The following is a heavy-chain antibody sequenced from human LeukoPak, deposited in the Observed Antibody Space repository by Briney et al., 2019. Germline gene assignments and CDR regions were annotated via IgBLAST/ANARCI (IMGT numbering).Heavy chain of an antibody. Sequence: GGSLRLSCAASGFTFSSYAMSWVRQAPGKGLEWVSAISGSGGSTYYADSVKGRFTIPRDNSKNTLYLQMNSLRAEDTAVYYCTTSRSSTSCPGLNWGQGTLVTVSS. CDR1: GFTFSSYA. J-gene: IGHJ4*02. V-gene: IGHV3-23*01. D-gene: IGHD2-2*01. CDR2: ISGSGGST. CDR3: TTSRSSTSCPGLN.